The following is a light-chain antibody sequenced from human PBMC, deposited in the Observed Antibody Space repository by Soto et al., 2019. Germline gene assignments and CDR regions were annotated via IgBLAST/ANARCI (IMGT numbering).Light chain of an antibody. CDR2: GAS. Sequence: MTQSPPTLSASVGDRVTITCRASQSISSNLAWYQQKPGQTPRLLIYGASTRAAGIPARFSGSGSGTDFTLTITSLQSEDFAVYYCQQYNNWPPFTFGPGTKVDIK. CDR1: QSISSN. V-gene: IGKV3-15*01. CDR3: QQYNNWPPFT. J-gene: IGKJ3*01.